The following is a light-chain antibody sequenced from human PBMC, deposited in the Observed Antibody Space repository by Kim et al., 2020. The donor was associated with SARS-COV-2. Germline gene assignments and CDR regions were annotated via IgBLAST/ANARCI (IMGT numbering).Light chain of an antibody. CDR1: NIGSKS. J-gene: IGLJ3*02. Sequence: YELTQPPSVSVAPGKTARITCGGNNIGSKSVHWYQQKPGQAPVLVIYYDSDRPSGIPERFSGSNSGNTATLTISRVEAGDEADYYCQVWDSSSDHWVFGGGTQLTVL. V-gene: IGLV3-21*04. CDR2: YDS. CDR3: QVWDSSSDHWV.